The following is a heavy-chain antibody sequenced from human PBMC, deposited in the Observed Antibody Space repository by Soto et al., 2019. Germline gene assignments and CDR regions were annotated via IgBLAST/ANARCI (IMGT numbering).Heavy chain of an antibody. J-gene: IGHJ5*02. CDR3: AEHDLQPNNWFDP. Sequence: SETLSLTCAVYGGSSSGYYWSWIRQPPGKGLEWIGEINHSGSTNYNPSLKSRVTISVDTSKNQFSLKLSSVTAADTAVYYCAEHDLQPNNWFDPWGQGTLVTVSS. CDR2: INHSGST. V-gene: IGHV4-34*01. CDR1: GGSSSGYY. D-gene: IGHD5-18*01.